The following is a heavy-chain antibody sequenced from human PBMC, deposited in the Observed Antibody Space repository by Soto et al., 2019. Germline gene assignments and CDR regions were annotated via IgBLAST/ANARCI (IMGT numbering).Heavy chain of an antibody. CDR3: ARAVLYYYYGMDV. Sequence: PSETLSLTCTVSGDSIISSDFYWGWVRQPPGKGLEWIGSIFYLGSSYYNPSLKSRVTMSVDTSKNQFSLKLSSVTAADTAVYYCARAVLYYYYGMDVWGQGTTVTVSS. CDR1: GDSIISSDFY. D-gene: IGHD1-20*01. CDR2: IFYLGSS. J-gene: IGHJ6*02. V-gene: IGHV4-39*01.